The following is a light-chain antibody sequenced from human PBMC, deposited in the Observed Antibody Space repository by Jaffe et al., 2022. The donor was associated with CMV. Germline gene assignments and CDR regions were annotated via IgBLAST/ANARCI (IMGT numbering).Light chain of an antibody. CDR2: GAS. CDR1: ETVPSNY. V-gene: IGKV3-20*01. J-gene: IGKJ1*01. CDR3: HHYGTSPT. Sequence: EIVLTQSPGTLSLSLGERATLSCRASETVPSNYLAWYHQRPGQSPRLLIYGASNRATGIPARFSGSESRTHFTLTISGLEAEDFGVYFCHHYGTSPTFGQGTKVEIK.